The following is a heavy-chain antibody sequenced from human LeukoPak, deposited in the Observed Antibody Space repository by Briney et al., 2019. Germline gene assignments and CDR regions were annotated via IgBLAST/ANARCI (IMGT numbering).Heavy chain of an antibody. CDR1: GDSISNFY. Sequence: SETLSLTCSVSGDSISNFYWSWIRQPPGKGLEWIGYITYIGSTTYNPSLRSRVTISVDTSKNQFSLRLSSVTASDTAVYYCAATYYYGSGSYMFDFWGQGILVTVSS. CDR3: AATYYYGSGSYMFDF. CDR2: ITYIGST. V-gene: IGHV4-59*01. D-gene: IGHD3-10*01. J-gene: IGHJ4*02.